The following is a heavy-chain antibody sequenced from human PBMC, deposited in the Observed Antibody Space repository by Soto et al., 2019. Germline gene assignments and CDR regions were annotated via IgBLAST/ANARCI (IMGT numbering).Heavy chain of an antibody. CDR1: GFNFSYNA. D-gene: IGHD3-22*01. CDR2: ISGSGGST. CDR3: AKVRYDYYDSSGYFDY. Sequence: GGSLRLSCVASGFNFSYNAMSWVRQAPGKGLEWVSAISGSGGSTYYADSVKGRFTISRDNSKNTLYLQMNSLRAEDTAVYYCAKVRYDYYDSSGYFDYWGQGTLVTVSS. V-gene: IGHV3-23*01. J-gene: IGHJ4*02.